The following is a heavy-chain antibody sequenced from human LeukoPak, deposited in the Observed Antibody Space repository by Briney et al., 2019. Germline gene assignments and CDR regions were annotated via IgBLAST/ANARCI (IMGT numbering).Heavy chain of an antibody. CDR3: AREGYYGSGSPPSLYFDY. V-gene: IGHV3-30*03. CDR2: TSSDLNVK. J-gene: IGHJ4*02. Sequence: GGSLRLSCAAPGFTFSNYAMSWVRQAPGKGLEWVAVTSSDLNVKLYADSVKGRFTISRDNSRSTLYLQMNSLRPEDTAIYYCAREGYYGSGSPPSLYFDYWGQGTLVTVSS. D-gene: IGHD3-10*01. CDR1: GFTFSNYA.